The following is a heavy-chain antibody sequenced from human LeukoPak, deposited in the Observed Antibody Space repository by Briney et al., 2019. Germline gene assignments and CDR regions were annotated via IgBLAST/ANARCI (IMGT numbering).Heavy chain of an antibody. CDR3: ARGGGSYPFFDY. Sequence: GGSLRLSCAASGFTFGIYEMNWVRQAPGKGLEWVSYTSNSDTTRYYADSVKGRFTISRDNVKNSLHLQMNSLRAEDTAVYYCARGGGSYPFFDYWGQGTLVTVS. V-gene: IGHV3-48*03. D-gene: IGHD1-26*01. CDR1: GFTFGIYE. CDR2: TSNSDTTR. J-gene: IGHJ4*02.